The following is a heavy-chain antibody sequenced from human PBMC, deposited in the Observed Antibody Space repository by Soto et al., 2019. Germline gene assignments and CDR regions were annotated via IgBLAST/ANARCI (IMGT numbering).Heavy chain of an antibody. Sequence: SETLSLTCTVSGASISNAYWSWIRQAAGKRLEWIGRIHSSGTFNYNPSLKSRVSISRDTSKNQISLKLSSVTAADTAVYCCARDNLVSKGYGMDVWGQGTTVTVSS. V-gene: IGHV4-4*07. CDR3: ARDNLVSKGYGMDV. J-gene: IGHJ6*02. CDR1: GASISNAY. D-gene: IGHD5-12*01. CDR2: IHSSGTF.